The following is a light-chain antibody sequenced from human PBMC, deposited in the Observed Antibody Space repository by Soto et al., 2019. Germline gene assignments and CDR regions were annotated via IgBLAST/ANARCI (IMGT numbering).Light chain of an antibody. J-gene: IGLJ1*01. CDR3: SSYTSSYTYV. CDR2: EVS. CDR1: SSDVGSYNR. Sequence: QSVLTQPPSVSGSPGQSVTISCTGTSSDVGSYNRVSWYQQPPGTAPKIMIYEVSNRPSGVPDRFSGSKSGNTASLTISGLQAEDESDYYCSSYTSSYTYVFRTGTKVTVL. V-gene: IGLV2-18*02.